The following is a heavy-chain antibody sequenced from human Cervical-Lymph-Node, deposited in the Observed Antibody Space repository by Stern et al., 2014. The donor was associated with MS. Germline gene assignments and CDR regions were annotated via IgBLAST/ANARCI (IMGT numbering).Heavy chain of an antibody. J-gene: IGHJ4*02. D-gene: IGHD3/OR15-3a*01. CDR1: GFTFSDYG. V-gene: IGHV3-33*01. CDR2: IWYDGSHQ. Sequence: VQLVESGGGVVQPGRSLRLSCAASGFTFSDYGMHWVRQAPGKGLEWVAVIWYDGSHQYYADSVKGRFTISRDNSKNTLYLQMNSLRAEDTAVYYCASDRTGNFDYWGQGTLVTVSS. CDR3: ASDRTGNFDY.